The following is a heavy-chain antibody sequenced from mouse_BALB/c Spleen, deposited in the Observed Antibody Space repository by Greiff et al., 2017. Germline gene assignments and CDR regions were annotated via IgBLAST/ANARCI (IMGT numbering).Heavy chain of an antibody. Sequence: EVQRVESGGGLVQPGGSLKLSCAASGFTFSSYGMSWVRQTPDKRLELVATINSNGGSTYYPDSVKGRFTISRDNAKNTLYLQMSSLKSEDTAMYYCAREARATGFADWGQGTLVTVSA. J-gene: IGHJ3*01. CDR2: INSNGGST. V-gene: IGHV5-6-3*01. CDR3: AREARATGFAD. CDR1: GFTFSSYG. D-gene: IGHD3-1*01.